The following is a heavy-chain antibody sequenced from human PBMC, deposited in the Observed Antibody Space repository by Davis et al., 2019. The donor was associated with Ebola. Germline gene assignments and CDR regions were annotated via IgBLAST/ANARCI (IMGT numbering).Heavy chain of an antibody. CDR2: INPNDGRT. Sequence: ASVKVSCKASGYTFTNYYMHWVRQAPGQGLEWMGMINPNDGRTIYAQKFQGRVTVTRDTSTTTVDIDLSSLRSEDTALYYCTTPGGQDSGYDVFDIWGQGTMVTVSS. J-gene: IGHJ3*02. V-gene: IGHV1-46*03. D-gene: IGHD5-12*01. CDR3: TTPGGQDSGYDVFDI. CDR1: GYTFTNYY.